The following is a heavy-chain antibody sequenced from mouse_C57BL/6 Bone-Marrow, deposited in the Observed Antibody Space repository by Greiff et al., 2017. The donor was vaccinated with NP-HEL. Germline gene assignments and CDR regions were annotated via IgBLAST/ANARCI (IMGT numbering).Heavy chain of an antibody. J-gene: IGHJ2*01. CDR2: IHPNSGST. Sequence: VQLQQPGAELVKPGASVKLSCKASGYTFTSYWMHWVKQRPGQGLEWIGMIHPNSGSTNYNEKFKSKATLTVDKSSSTAYMQLSSLTSGGSAVYYCARGPNWDVGYYFDDWGQGTTLTVSS. CDR1: GYTFTSYW. CDR3: ARGPNWDVGYYFDD. V-gene: IGHV1-64*01. D-gene: IGHD4-1*02.